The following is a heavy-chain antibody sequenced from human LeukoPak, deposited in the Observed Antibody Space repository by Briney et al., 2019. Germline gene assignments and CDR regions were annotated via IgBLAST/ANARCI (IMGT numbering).Heavy chain of an antibody. D-gene: IGHD7-27*01. CDR3: AKDGGLWVSAHWGDS. CDR2: ITTSDGNT. J-gene: IGHJ4*02. V-gene: IGHV3-23*01. Sequence: GGSLRLSCAASGFTFSSYTMSWVRQASGKGLEWVSTITTSDGNTYYADSVKGRFTVSRDNSKNTLFLQMNSLRAEDTAVYYCAKDGGLWVSAHWGDSWGRGTLVTVSS. CDR1: GFTFSSYT.